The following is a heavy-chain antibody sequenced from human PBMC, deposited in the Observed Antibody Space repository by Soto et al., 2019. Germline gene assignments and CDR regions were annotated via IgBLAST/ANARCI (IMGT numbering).Heavy chain of an antibody. Sequence: QVQLVQSGAEVKKPGASVKVSCKASRYTFTSYTMHWVRQAPGQRLEWMGWINAGNGNTKYSQKFQGRVSITRDTSASTAYMELSSLRSEDTALYYCAGGEVFFGYWGQGTLVTVSS. CDR1: RYTFTSYT. CDR3: AGGEVFFGY. V-gene: IGHV1-3*01. D-gene: IGHD3-3*01. CDR2: INAGNGNT. J-gene: IGHJ4*02.